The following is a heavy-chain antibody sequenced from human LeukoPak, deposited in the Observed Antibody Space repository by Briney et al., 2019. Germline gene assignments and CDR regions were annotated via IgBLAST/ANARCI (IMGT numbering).Heavy chain of an antibody. J-gene: IGHJ4*02. Sequence: GGSLRLSCTTSGFTFSAYWMHWVRHAPGKGPVWVSRINNDGTTTTYADSVKGRFTIPRDNSKNMIYLELSRLKAEDTAVYYCAKERSLEIAVAGTIFDYWGQGTLVTVSS. V-gene: IGHV3-74*01. CDR3: AKERSLEIAVAGTIFDY. D-gene: IGHD6-19*01. CDR1: GFTFSAYW. CDR2: INNDGTTT.